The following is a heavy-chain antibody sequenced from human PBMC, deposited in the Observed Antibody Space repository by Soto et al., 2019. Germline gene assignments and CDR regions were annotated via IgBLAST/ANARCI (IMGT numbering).Heavy chain of an antibody. D-gene: IGHD3-10*01. CDR1: GGSVSSGSYY. J-gene: IGHJ3*02. Sequence: SETLSLTCTVSGGSVSSGSYYWSWIRQPPGKGLEWIGYIYYSGSTNYNPSLKSRVTISVDTSKNQFSLKLSSVTAADTAVYYRARFYNPPRGTWPFDIWGQGTMVTVSS. CDR2: IYYSGST. V-gene: IGHV4-61*01. CDR3: ARFYNPPRGTWPFDI.